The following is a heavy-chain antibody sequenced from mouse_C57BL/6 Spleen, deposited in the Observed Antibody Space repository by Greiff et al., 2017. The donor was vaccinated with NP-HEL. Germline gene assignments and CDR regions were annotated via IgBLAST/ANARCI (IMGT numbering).Heavy chain of an antibody. CDR1: GYSFNDYN. Sequence: EVQLQQSGPELVKPGASVKISCTASGYSFNDYNMNWVKQSPGKSLEWIGVINPNYGTTRYNPKFKGKATLTVDQSSSTAYMQLNSLTSEDSAVYYCAGGLLRSGSYYDMDDWGQGTSVTVSS. CDR3: AGGLLRSGSYYDMDD. V-gene: IGHV1-39*01. CDR2: INPNYGTT. D-gene: IGHD1-1*01. J-gene: IGHJ4*01.